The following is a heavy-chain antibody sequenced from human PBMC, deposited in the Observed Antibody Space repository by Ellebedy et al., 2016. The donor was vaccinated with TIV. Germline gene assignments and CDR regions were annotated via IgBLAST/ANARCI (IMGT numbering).Heavy chain of an antibody. V-gene: IGHV4-34*01. CDR2: VNESGGT. Sequence: MPSETLSLTCGVYGGSFSGYYWSWIRQPPAKGLEWIGDVNESGGTSYNSSLQSRVTISVYTSKTQFSLNLGSVTAADTAVYFCARTSVTTAGVFDLWGQGTLVTVSS. CDR3: ARTSVTTAGVFDL. J-gene: IGHJ4*02. D-gene: IGHD4-17*01. CDR1: GGSFSGYY.